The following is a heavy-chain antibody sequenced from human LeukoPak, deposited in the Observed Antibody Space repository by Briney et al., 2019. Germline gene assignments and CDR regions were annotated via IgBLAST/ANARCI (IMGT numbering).Heavy chain of an antibody. Sequence: GGSLRLSCAASGFTFSSYGMHWVRQAPGKGLGWVAFIRYDGSNKYYADSVKGRFTISRDNSKNTLDLQMNSLRAEDTAVYYCAKDPTYDFWSGYYSYYFDYWGQGTLVTVSS. V-gene: IGHV3-30*02. J-gene: IGHJ4*02. CDR3: AKDPTYDFWSGYYSYYFDY. CDR2: IRYDGSNK. D-gene: IGHD3-3*01. CDR1: GFTFSSYG.